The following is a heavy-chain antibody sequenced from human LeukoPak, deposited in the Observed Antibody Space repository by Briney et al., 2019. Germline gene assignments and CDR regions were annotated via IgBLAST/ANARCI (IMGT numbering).Heavy chain of an antibody. CDR2: IAHDGRNM. V-gene: IGHV3-30*18. CDR3: AKDYGPEYASGSSYFDS. CDR1: GFTFRTYG. D-gene: IGHD3-10*01. Sequence: HPGGSLRLSCAASGFTFRTYGMHWVRQAPGKGLEWVAVIAHDGRNMYYGDSVKGRFTISRDNSKNMVYLQMNSLRAEDTALYYCAKDYGPEYASGSSYFDSWGQGTPVTVSS. J-gene: IGHJ4*02.